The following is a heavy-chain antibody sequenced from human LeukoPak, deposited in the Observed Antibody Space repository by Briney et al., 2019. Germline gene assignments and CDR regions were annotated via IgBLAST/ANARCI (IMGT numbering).Heavy chain of an antibody. CDR1: GFTFSGSA. CDR2: IRSKANSYAT. D-gene: IGHD3-9*01. V-gene: IGHV3-73*01. CDR3: TRAHDILTGWGYYYYMDV. Sequence: GGSLRLSCSASGFTFSGSAMHWVRQASGKGLEFVGRIRSKANSYATAYAASVKGRFTISRDDSKNTAYLQMNSLKTEDTAVYYCTRAHDILTGWGYYYYMDVWGKGTTVTISS. J-gene: IGHJ6*03.